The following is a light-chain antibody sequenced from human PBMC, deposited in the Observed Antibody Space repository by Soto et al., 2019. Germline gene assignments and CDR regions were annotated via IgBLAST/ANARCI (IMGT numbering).Light chain of an antibody. CDR3: QQSKSFPLT. Sequence: DIQMTQSPSSVSASVGDRVTITCLASQDINSWLTWYQQKPGKAPKVLIYIASRLQPGVPSRLSGRGSGTDFSLTISNLQPEDFATYFCQQSKSFPLTFGGGTKVDIK. J-gene: IGKJ4*01. V-gene: IGKV1-12*01. CDR2: IAS. CDR1: QDINSW.